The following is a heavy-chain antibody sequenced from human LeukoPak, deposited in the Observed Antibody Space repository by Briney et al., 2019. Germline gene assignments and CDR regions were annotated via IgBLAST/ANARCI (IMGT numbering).Heavy chain of an antibody. V-gene: IGHV3-48*03. Sequence: QTGGSLRLSCAASGFTFSSYEMSWVRQAPGKGLEWVSYISSSGSTIYYADSVKGRFTISRDNAKNSLYLQMNSLRAEDTAVYYCAGVVDTAMVDGELEGCWGQGTLVTVSS. D-gene: IGHD5-18*01. CDR2: ISSSGSTI. J-gene: IGHJ4*02. CDR3: AGVVDTAMVDGELEGC. CDR1: GFTFSSYE.